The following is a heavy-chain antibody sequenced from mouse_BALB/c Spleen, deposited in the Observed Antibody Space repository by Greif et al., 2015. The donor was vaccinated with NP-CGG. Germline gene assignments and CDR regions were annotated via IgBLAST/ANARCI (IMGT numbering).Heavy chain of an antibody. D-gene: IGHD1-1*02. Sequence: VQLQQSGAELVKPGASVKLSCKASGYTFTSYYMYWVKQRPGQGLEWIGETNPSNGGTNFNEKFKSKATLTVDKSSSTAYMQLSSLTSEDSAVYYCTRYGYYAMDYWGQGTSVTVSS. CDR3: TRYGYYAMDY. CDR1: GYTFTSYY. V-gene: IGHV1-53*01. CDR2: TNPSNGGT. J-gene: IGHJ4*01.